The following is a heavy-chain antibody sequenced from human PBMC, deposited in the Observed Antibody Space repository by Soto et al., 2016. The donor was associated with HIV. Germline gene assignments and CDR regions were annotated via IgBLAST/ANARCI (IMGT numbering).Heavy chain of an antibody. Sequence: EVQLVESGGGVVWPGGSLRLSCAASGFTFDDYGMSWVRQAPGKELEWVSGINWNGGSTTYADSVKGRFTISRDNAKNSLYLQMNSLRAEDTALYYCARDRGYYYGSGSSKAVYYYGMDVWGQGTTVTVSS. J-gene: IGHJ6*02. V-gene: IGHV3-20*04. CDR2: INWNGGST. CDR1: GFTFDDYG. CDR3: ARDRGYYYGSGSSKAVYYYGMDV. D-gene: IGHD3-10*01.